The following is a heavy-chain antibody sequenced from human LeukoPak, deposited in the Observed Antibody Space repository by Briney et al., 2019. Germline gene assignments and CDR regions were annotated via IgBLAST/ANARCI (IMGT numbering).Heavy chain of an antibody. CDR3: ARDHRSRSKRSPYYYYGMDV. D-gene: IGHD6-6*01. V-gene: IGHV1-24*01. CDR1: GYTLTELS. CDR2: FDPEDGET. Sequence: GASVKVSCKVSGYTLTELSMHWVRQAPGKGLEWMGGFDPEDGETIYAQKFQGRVTMTEDTSTDTAYMELSSLRSEDTAVYYCARDHRSRSKRSPYYYYGMDVWGQGTTVTVSS. J-gene: IGHJ6*02.